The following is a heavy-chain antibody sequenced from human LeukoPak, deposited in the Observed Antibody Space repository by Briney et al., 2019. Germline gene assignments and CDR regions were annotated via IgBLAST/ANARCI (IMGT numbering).Heavy chain of an antibody. CDR3: AKDLEIAAAGTLFDY. V-gene: IGHV3-23*01. J-gene: IGHJ4*02. D-gene: IGHD6-13*01. CDR1: GFTFSSFA. Sequence: GGSLRLSCAASGFTFSSFAMTWVRQAPGKELEWVSSISDRGGSTYYADSVKGRFTISRDNSKNTLYLQMNSLRAEDTAVYYCAKDLEIAAAGTLFDYWGQGTLVTVSS. CDR2: ISDRGGST.